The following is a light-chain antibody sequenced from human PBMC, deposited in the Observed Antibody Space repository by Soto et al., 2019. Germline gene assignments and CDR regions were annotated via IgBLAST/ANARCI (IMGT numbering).Light chain of an antibody. Sequence: EIVMTQSPATLSVSPGERATLSCRASQSVRKNLAWYQHKPGQVPRLLIYDASNRATGVPGRFSGSGSETEFTLTISSLQSEDFAVYYRHQYTNWPLTFGGGTKVEIK. CDR1: QSVRKN. CDR2: DAS. CDR3: HQYTNWPLT. J-gene: IGKJ4*01. V-gene: IGKV3-15*01.